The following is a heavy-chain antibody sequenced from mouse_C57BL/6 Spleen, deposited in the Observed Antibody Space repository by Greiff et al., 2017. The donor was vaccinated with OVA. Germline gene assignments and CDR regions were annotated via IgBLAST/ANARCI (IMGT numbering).Heavy chain of an antibody. J-gene: IGHJ4*01. CDR2: INPSSGYT. V-gene: IGHV1-7*01. CDR3: ARWLLRPYYAMDY. Sequence: VKVVESGAELAKPGASVKLSCKASGYTFTSYWMHWVKQRPGQGLEWIGYINPSSGYTKYNQKFKDKATLTADKSSSTAYMQLSSLTYEDSAVYYCARWLLRPYYAMDYWGQGTSVTVSS. D-gene: IGHD2-3*01. CDR1: GYTFTSYW.